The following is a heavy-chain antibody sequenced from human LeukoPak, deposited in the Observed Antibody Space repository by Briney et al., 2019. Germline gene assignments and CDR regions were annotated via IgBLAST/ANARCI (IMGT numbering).Heavy chain of an antibody. CDR3: AREPVVGATDN. Sequence: ASVKVSCKASGYTFTGYYMHWVRQAPGQGLEWMGRINPNSGGTSYAQKFQGRVTMTRDTSISTAYMELSRLRSDDTAVYYCAREPVVGATDNWGQGTLVTVSS. V-gene: IGHV1-2*06. CDR2: INPNSGGT. D-gene: IGHD1-26*01. CDR1: GYTFTGYY. J-gene: IGHJ4*02.